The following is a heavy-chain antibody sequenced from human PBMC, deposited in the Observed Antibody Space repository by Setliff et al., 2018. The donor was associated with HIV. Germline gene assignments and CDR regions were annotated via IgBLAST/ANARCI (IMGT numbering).Heavy chain of an antibody. CDR2: IRYDGSNV. Sequence: GGSLRLSCAASGFLFSSYGLHWVRQAPRRGLEWVAFIRYDGSNVHYADSVKGRFTISRDNSKNTLYLQLNSLRAEDTAVYYCAKDLGRVDWFDPWGQGTLVTVSS. CDR3: AKDLGRVDWFDP. J-gene: IGHJ5*02. V-gene: IGHV3-30*02. CDR1: GFLFSSYG. D-gene: IGHD1-26*01.